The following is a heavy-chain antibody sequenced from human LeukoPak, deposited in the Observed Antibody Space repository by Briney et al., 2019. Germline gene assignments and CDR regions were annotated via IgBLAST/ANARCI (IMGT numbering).Heavy chain of an antibody. CDR1: GFTFSSYG. J-gene: IGHJ4*02. V-gene: IGHV3-23*01. Sequence: GGSLRLSCAASGFTFSSYGMSWVRQAPGKGLEWVSAISGSGSSTYYAASVKGRFTISRDNSKNTLYLQMQSLRAEDTAVYYCARGPIPYIPFDYWGQGALVTVSS. CDR2: ISGSGSST. D-gene: IGHD2-21*01. CDR3: ARGPIPYIPFDY.